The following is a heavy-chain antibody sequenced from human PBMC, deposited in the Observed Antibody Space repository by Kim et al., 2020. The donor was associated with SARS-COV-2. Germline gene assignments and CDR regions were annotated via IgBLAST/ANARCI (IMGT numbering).Heavy chain of an antibody. J-gene: IGHJ4*02. V-gene: IGHV3-49*02. D-gene: IGHD5-12*01. CDR3: TRVGWLRSYYFDY. Sequence: ESAASVQGRFTISRDDSKSIAYLQMNSLKTEDTAVYYCTRVGWLRSYYFDYGGQGTLVTVSS.